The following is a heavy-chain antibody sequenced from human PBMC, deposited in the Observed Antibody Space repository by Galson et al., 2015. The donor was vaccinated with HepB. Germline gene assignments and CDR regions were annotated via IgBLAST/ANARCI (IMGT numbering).Heavy chain of an antibody. Sequence: TLSLTCTVSGGSISSSSYYWGWIRQPPGKGLEWIGSIYYSGSTYYNPSLKSRVTISVDTSKNQFSLKLSSVTAADTAVYYCARQSRELLLDAFDIWGQGTMVTVSS. J-gene: IGHJ3*02. CDR1: GGSISSSSYY. D-gene: IGHD3-10*01. CDR2: IYYSGST. V-gene: IGHV4-39*07. CDR3: ARQSRELLLDAFDI.